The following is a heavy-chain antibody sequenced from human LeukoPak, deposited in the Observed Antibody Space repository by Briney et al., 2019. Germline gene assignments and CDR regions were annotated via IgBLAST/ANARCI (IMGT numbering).Heavy chain of an antibody. J-gene: IGHJ5*02. Sequence: SETLSLTCAVYGGSFSGYYWSWIRQPPGKGLEWIGEINHSGSTNYNPSLKSRVTISVDTSKNQFSLKLSSVTAADTAVYYCARSHPGSTLQLEPLLFRPINWFDPWGQGTLVTVSS. V-gene: IGHV4-34*01. CDR3: ARSHPGSTLQLEPLLFRPINWFDP. CDR1: GGSFSGYY. D-gene: IGHD1-1*01. CDR2: INHSGST.